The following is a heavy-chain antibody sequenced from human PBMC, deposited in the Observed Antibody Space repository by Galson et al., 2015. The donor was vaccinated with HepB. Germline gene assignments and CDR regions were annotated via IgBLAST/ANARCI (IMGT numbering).Heavy chain of an antibody. CDR2: IYSGGST. CDR3: ARGRNYYDRSGRDAFDI. V-gene: IGHV3-66*01. J-gene: IGHJ3*02. CDR1: GFTVSSNY. D-gene: IGHD3-22*01. Sequence: SLRLSCAASGFTVSSNYMSWVRQAPGKGLEWVSVIYSGGSTYYADSVKGRFTISRDNSKNTLYLQMNSLRAEDTAVYYCARGRNYYDRSGRDAFDIWGQGTMVTVSS.